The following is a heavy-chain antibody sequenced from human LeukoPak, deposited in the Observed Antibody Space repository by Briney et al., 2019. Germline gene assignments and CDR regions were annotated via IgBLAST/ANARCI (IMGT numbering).Heavy chain of an antibody. CDR3: ARVFHDSSGYYPYYFDY. J-gene: IGHJ4*02. V-gene: IGHV1-18*01. CDR2: ISAYNGNT. D-gene: IGHD3-22*01. Sequence: GAPVKVSCKASGYTFTSYGISWVRQAPGQGLERMGWISAYNGNTNYAQKLQGRVTMTTDTSTSTAYMELRSLRSDDTAVYYCARVFHDSSGYYPYYFDYWGQGTLVTVSS. CDR1: GYTFTSYG.